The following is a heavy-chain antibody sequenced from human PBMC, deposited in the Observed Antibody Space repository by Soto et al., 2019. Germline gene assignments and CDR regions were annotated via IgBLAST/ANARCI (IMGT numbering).Heavy chain of an antibody. CDR3: ARKGCSSSSCPDWFDP. Sequence: GGSLRLSCSASGFTLSSYWMYWVRQAPGKGLEWVSRINSDGSSTSYADSVKGRFTISRDNAKNTLYLQMNSLRVEDTAVYYCARKGCSSSSCPDWFDPWGQGTLVTVSS. CDR2: INSDGSST. J-gene: IGHJ5*02. CDR1: GFTLSSYW. V-gene: IGHV3-74*01. D-gene: IGHD2-2*01.